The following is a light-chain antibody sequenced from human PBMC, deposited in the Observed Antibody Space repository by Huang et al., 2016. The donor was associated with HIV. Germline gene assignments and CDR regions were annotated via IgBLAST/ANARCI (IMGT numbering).Light chain of an antibody. Sequence: DIQMTQSPSSLSASLGDKVTITCQASLDINNYLNWYQQKPGKDPKLRISDAYDLETGVPPRFSGGRSGTNFTLTVSSLQAEDIGTYYCQQYDTLPLTFGQGTNVEI. CDR2: DAY. V-gene: IGKV1-33*01. CDR3: QQYDTLPLT. J-gene: IGKJ1*01. CDR1: LDINNY.